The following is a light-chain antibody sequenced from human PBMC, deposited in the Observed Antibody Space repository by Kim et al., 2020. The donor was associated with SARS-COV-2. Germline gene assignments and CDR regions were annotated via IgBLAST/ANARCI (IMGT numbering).Light chain of an antibody. CDR3: SSYTTSGTLV. CDR2: DIT. V-gene: IGLV2-14*03. J-gene: IGLJ2*01. CDR1: SSDSGDSKH. Sequence: GQSITISCIRCSSDSGDSKHVCWYQQHPGKAPKLIIYDITNRPSGLSSRFSGSKSGNTASLTISGLQGEDEAVYYCSSYTTSGTLVFGGGTKVTVL.